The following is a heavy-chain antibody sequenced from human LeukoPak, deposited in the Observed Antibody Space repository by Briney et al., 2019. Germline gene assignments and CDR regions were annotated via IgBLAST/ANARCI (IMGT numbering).Heavy chain of an antibody. D-gene: IGHD6-19*01. Sequence: SETLSLTCTVSGASISSYYWSWIRQSPGKVLEWIGYIYYSGSTNYNPSLKSRVTISVDTSKNQFSLKLSSVTAADTAVYYCARVAVAAREYFDYWGQGTLVTVSS. CDR1: GASISSYY. V-gene: IGHV4-59*01. J-gene: IGHJ4*02. CDR3: ARVAVAAREYFDY. CDR2: IYYSGST.